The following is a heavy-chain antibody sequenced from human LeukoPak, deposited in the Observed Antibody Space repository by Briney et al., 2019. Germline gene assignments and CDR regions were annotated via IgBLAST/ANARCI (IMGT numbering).Heavy chain of an antibody. CDR3: VKGLGYSGSQMDS. CDR1: GFTFKSYA. Sequence: GGSLRLSCSASGFTFKSYAMHWVRQAPGKGLEYVSSINTNGANTYYADSVKGRFTISRDNSRNTVYVQMNSLTPEDTAVYYCVKGLGYSGSQMDSWGQGTLVTVSS. D-gene: IGHD6-6*01. CDR2: INTNGANT. J-gene: IGHJ4*02. V-gene: IGHV3-64*05.